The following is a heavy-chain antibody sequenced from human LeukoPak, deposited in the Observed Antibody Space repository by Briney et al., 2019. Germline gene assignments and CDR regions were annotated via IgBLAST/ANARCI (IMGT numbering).Heavy chain of an antibody. CDR3: ARTLGYCSSTSCYTGAFDV. J-gene: IGHJ3*01. CDR2: ISSSSYI. Sequence: GGSLRLSCAASGFTFSSYSMNWVRQAPGKGLEWVSSISSSSYIYYADSVKGRFTISRDNAKNSLYLQMNSLRAEDTAVYYCARTLGYCSSTSCYTGAFDVWGQGTMVTVSS. V-gene: IGHV3-21*01. D-gene: IGHD2-2*02. CDR1: GFTFSSYS.